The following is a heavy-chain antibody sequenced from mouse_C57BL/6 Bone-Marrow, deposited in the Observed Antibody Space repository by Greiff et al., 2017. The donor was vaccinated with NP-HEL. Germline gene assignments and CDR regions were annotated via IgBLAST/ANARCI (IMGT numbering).Heavy chain of an antibody. Sequence: EVKLVESGPGLVKPSQSLSLTCSVTGYSITSGYYWNWIRQFPGNKLEWMGYISYDGSNNYNPSLKNRISITRDTSKNQFFLKLNSVTTEDTATYYCARDLRGYYYGKAYWGQGTLVTVSA. CDR1: GYSITSGYY. CDR3: ARDLRGYYYGKAY. J-gene: IGHJ3*01. D-gene: IGHD1-1*01. V-gene: IGHV3-6*01. CDR2: ISYDGSN.